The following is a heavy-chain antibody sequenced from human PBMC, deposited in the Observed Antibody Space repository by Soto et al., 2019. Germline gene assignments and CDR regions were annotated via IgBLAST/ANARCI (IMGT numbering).Heavy chain of an antibody. Sequence: ASVKVSCTASGYTFTSYDINWVRQATGQGLEWMGWMNPNSGNTGYAQKFQGRVTMTRNTSISTAYMELSSLRSEDTAVYYCARVDALLWFGESHSDYMDVWGKGTTVTVSS. CDR1: GYTFTSYD. CDR2: MNPNSGNT. CDR3: ARVDALLWFGESHSDYMDV. V-gene: IGHV1-8*01. D-gene: IGHD3-10*01. J-gene: IGHJ6*03.